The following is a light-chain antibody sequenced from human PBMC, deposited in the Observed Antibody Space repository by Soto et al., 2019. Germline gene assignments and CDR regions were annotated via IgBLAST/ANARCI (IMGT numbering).Light chain of an antibody. V-gene: IGKV1-9*01. CDR3: QQLNSFPYT. CDR2: GAS. CDR1: QDIGRY. Sequence: QLSQSPSSLSASVGARVTITCRASQDIGRYLAWYQQEPGRAPKLLIYGASTLQRGVPSRFSGRGSGTDFTLTISSLQPGDSSIYYCQQLNSFPYTFGQGTKLEI. J-gene: IGKJ2*01.